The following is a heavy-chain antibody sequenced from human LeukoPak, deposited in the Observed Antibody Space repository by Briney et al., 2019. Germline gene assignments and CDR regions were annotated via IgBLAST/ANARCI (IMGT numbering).Heavy chain of an antibody. CDR2: INSYGKST. CDR1: GFHLSSYW. CDR3: ARSVHNYFDY. J-gene: IGHJ4*02. D-gene: IGHD2-21*01. V-gene: IGHV3-74*01. Sequence: GGSLRLSCSASGFHLSSYWMPWVRQAPGKGVVWVSRINSYGKSTSYADSVKGRFTISSDNAKNTLYLQMNSLKSEDTAVYYCARSVHNYFDYWGQGTLVTVSS.